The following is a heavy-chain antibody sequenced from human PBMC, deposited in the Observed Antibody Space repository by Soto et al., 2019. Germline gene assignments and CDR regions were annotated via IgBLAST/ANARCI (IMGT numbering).Heavy chain of an antibody. CDR1: GYTFTSYG. D-gene: IGHD2-8*01. CDR3: ARRSYYCTNGVCSNWSDP. CDR2: ISVYNGNT. J-gene: IGHJ5*02. Sequence: ASVKVSCKASGYTFTSYGSSWVRQAPGQGLEWMGWISVYNGNTKYAQKLQGRVTMTTDTSTSTAYMELRSLRSDDTAVYYCARRSYYCTNGVCSNWSDPWGQGTLVTVSS. V-gene: IGHV1-18*01.